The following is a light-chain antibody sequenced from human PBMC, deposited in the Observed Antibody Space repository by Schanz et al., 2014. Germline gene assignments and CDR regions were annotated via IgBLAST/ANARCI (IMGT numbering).Light chain of an antibody. CDR1: QSVSSSY. J-gene: IGKJ1*01. CDR2: GAS. CDR3: QQYGRSPWT. Sequence: EIVMTQSPATLSVSPGERATLSCRASQSVSSSYLAWYQQKPGQAPRLLIYGASSRATGISDRFSGSGSGTDFTLTISRLEPEDFAAYYCQQYGRSPWTFGQGTKVDIK. V-gene: IGKV3-20*01.